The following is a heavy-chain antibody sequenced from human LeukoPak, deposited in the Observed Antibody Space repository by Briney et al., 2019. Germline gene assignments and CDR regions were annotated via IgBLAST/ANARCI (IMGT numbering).Heavy chain of an antibody. Sequence: GGSLRLSCAASGFTFSSYWMSWVRQAPGKGLEWVANIKQDGSEKYYVDSVKGRFTISRDNAKNSLYLQMNSLRAEDTAVYYCARDTNYYDSSGYYSYFDYWGQGTLVTVSS. CDR3: ARDTNYYDSSGYYSYFDY. CDR1: GFTFSSYW. V-gene: IGHV3-7*01. D-gene: IGHD3-22*01. CDR2: IKQDGSEK. J-gene: IGHJ4*02.